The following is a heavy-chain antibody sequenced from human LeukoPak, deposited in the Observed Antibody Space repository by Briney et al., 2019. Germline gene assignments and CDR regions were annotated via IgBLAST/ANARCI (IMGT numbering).Heavy chain of an antibody. J-gene: IGHJ4*02. CDR1: GFTVSSNY. Sequence: GGSLRLSCAASGFTVSSNYMSWVRQAPGKGLEWVSVIYSGGSTYYADSVKGRFTISRDNSKNTLYLQMNSLRAEDTAVYYCARVSVVYGGGSGSYYRYFDYWGQGTLVTVSS. D-gene: IGHD3-10*01. CDR3: ARVSVVYGGGSGSYYRYFDY. V-gene: IGHV3-53*01. CDR2: IYSGGST.